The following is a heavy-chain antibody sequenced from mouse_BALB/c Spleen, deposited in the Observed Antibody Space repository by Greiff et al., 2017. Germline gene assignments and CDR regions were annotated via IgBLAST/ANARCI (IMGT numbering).Heavy chain of an antibody. V-gene: IGHV1-69*02. D-gene: IGHD1-2*01. CDR2: IYPSDSYT. J-gene: IGHJ3*01. CDR3: TRDTARAWFAY. Sequence: QVQLKQPGAELVRPGASVKLSCKASGYTFTSYWINWVKQRPGQGLEWIGNIYPSDSYTNYNQKFKDKATLTVDKSSSTAYMQLSSPTSEDSAVYYCTRDTARAWFAYWGQGTLVTVSA. CDR1: GYTFTSYW.